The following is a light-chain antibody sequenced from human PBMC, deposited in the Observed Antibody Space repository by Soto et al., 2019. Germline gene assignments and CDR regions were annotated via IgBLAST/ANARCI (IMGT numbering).Light chain of an antibody. V-gene: IGLV2-14*02. CDR3: SSYTSSSTRGV. Sequence: QSALTQPASVSGSPGQSITISCAGTCGDVGNYNLVSWYQQHPGKAPRLMIYEVNKWPSGVSNRFSGSKSGNTASLTISGLQAEDEAAYYCSSYTSSSTRGVFGTGTKVTVL. CDR1: CGDVGNYNL. CDR2: EVN. J-gene: IGLJ1*01.